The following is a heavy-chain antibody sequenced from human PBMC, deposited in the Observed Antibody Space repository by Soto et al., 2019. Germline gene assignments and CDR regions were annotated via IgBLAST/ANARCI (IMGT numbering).Heavy chain of an antibody. CDR3: VKDQDGSYDFWSGYSYGMDV. Sequence: GESLKISCSASGFTFSSYAMHWVRQAPGKGLEYVSAISSNGGSTYYADSVKGRFTISRDNSKNTLYLQMSSLRAEDTAVYYCVKDQDGSYDFWSGYSYGMDVWGQGTTVTVSS. D-gene: IGHD3-3*01. CDR1: GFTFSSYA. J-gene: IGHJ6*02. V-gene: IGHV3-64D*08. CDR2: ISSNGGST.